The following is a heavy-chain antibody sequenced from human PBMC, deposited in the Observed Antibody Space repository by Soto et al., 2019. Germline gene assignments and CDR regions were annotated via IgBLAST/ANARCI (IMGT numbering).Heavy chain of an antibody. V-gene: IGHV1-8*01. CDR1: GYTFTSYD. CDR3: ARHAPPHVVPAVSGMDV. J-gene: IGHJ6*02. D-gene: IGHD2-2*01. Sequence: ASVEVSCKASGYTFTSYDINWVRQATVQVLEWMGWMNPNSGNTGYAQKFQGRVTMTRNTSISTAYMELSSLRSEDTAVYYCARHAPPHVVPAVSGMDVWGQGNTVTGSS. CDR2: MNPNSGNT.